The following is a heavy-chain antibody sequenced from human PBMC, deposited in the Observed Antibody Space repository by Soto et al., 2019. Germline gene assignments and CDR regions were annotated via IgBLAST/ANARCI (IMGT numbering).Heavy chain of an antibody. D-gene: IGHD2-15*01. CDR2: ISNNGINK. J-gene: IGHJ4*02. V-gene: IGHV3-30-3*01. CDR1: GFIFSSYA. Sequence: QVQLVESGGGVVEPGRSLRLSCAASGFIFSSYALHWVRQAPGKGLEWVAVISNNGINKYYADSVKGRFTISRDNSKNTLYLHLNSLRAEDTASYYCARDLLHIAWGLLSTPEYWGQGSLVTVSS. CDR3: ARDLLHIAWGLLSTPEY.